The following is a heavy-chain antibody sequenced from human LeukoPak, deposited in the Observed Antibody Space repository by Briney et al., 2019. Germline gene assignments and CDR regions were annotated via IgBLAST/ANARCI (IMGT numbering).Heavy chain of an antibody. D-gene: IGHD6-19*01. J-gene: IGHJ4*02. CDR2: INPNSGGT. CDR3: AKEISVAGPYDY. CDR1: GYTFTGYY. Sequence: ASVKVSCKASGYTFTGYYMHWVRQAPGQGLEWMGRINPNSGGTNYAQKFQGRVTMTRDTSISTAYMELSRLRSDDTAVYYCAKEISVAGPYDYWGQGTLVTVSS. V-gene: IGHV1-2*06.